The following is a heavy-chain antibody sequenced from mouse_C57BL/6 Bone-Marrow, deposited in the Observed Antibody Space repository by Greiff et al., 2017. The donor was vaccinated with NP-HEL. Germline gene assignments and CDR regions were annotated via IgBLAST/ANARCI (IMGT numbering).Heavy chain of an antibody. Sequence: VQLQQSGAELVMPGASVKLSCKASGYTFPSYWLHWVKQRPGQGLEWIGEIDPSDSYTNFNPKFKGKSTLPVDKSSITASLQLSSLTSEDSAVYYCARRHYYGRGGFAYWGQGTLVTVSA. CDR1: GYTFPSYW. CDR2: IDPSDSYT. V-gene: IGHV1-69*01. J-gene: IGHJ3*01. CDR3: ARRHYYGRGGFAY. D-gene: IGHD1-1*01.